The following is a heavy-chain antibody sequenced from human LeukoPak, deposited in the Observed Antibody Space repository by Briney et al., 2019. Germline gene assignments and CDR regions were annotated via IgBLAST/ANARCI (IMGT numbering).Heavy chain of an antibody. CDR1: GYTFTSYY. Sequence: ASVKVSCKASGYTFTSYYMHWVRQAPGQGLEWMGIINPSGGGTSYAQKFQGRVTMTRDTSTSTVYMELSSLRSEDTAVYYCARDGGWGSGTTYYYYYMDVWGKGTTVTVSS. D-gene: IGHD3-10*01. J-gene: IGHJ6*03. V-gene: IGHV1-46*01. CDR2: INPSGGGT. CDR3: ARDGGWGSGTTYYYYYMDV.